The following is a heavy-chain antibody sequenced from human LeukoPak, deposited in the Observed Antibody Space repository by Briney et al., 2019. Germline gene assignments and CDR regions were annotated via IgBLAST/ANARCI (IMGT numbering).Heavy chain of an antibody. CDR3: ARDAPMVRGTYYFDY. Sequence: SETLSLTCTVSGGSISSGGYYWSWIRQHPGKGLEWIGYIYYSGSTYYNPSLKSRVTISVDTSKNQFSLKLSSGTAADTAVYYCARDAPMVRGTYYFDYWGQGTLVTVSS. CDR2: IYYSGST. J-gene: IGHJ4*02. CDR1: GGSISSGGYY. D-gene: IGHD3-10*01. V-gene: IGHV4-31*03.